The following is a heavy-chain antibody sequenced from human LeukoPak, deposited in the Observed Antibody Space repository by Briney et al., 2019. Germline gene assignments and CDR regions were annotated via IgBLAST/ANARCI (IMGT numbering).Heavy chain of an antibody. D-gene: IGHD2-21*02. CDR3: ASSRWYCGGDCYSSLGY. Sequence: GGSLRLSCAASGFTFSSYWMHWVRQATGKGPGWVSRINSDGSSTSYADSVKGRFTISRDNAKNTLYLQMNSLRAEDTAVYYCASSRWYCGGDCYSSLGYWGQGTLVTVSS. J-gene: IGHJ4*02. CDR1: GFTFSSYW. V-gene: IGHV3-74*01. CDR2: INSDGSST.